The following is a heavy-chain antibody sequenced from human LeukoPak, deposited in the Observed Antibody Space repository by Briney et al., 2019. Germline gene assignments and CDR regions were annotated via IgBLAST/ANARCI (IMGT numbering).Heavy chain of an antibody. V-gene: IGHV3-48*01. Sequence: PGGSLRLSCAASGFTFSSYEMNWVRQAPGKGLEWVSYISSSSSTIYYADSVKGRFTISRDNAKNSLYLQMNSLRAEDTAVYYCARVNFPDFDYWGQGTLVTVSS. CDR3: ARVNFPDFDY. D-gene: IGHD3-3*01. J-gene: IGHJ4*02. CDR1: GFTFSSYE. CDR2: ISSSSSTI.